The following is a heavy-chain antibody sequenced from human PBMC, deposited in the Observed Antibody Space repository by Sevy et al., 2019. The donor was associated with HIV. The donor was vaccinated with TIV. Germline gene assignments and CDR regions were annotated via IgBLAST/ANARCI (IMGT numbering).Heavy chain of an antibody. J-gene: IGHJ4*02. CDR2: ISFDGSDK. D-gene: IGHD3-16*02. CDR1: GFIFSGYA. CDR3: AKSDRVFEGEHDY. V-gene: IGHV3-30*18. Sequence: GGSLRLSCAVSGFIFSGYAMHWVRQAPGKGLEWVAVISFDGSDKYYADSVKGRFTISRDNANNTLFLEMNSLRAEDTAEYYCAKSDRVFEGEHDYLGQGTLVTVSS.